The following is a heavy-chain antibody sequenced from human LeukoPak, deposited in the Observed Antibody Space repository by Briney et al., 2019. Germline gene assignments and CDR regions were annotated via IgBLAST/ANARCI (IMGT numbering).Heavy chain of an antibody. Sequence: PSETLSLTCTVSGGSITIYYWSWIRQPAGKGLEWIGRIYTSGSTNYNPSLKSRVTMSVDTSKNQFSLKLSSVTAADTAVYYCARGFRNSFSDFWGQGTLVTVSS. CDR3: ARGFRNSFSDF. V-gene: IGHV4-4*07. CDR2: IYTSGST. D-gene: IGHD1-7*01. CDR1: GGSITIYY. J-gene: IGHJ4*02.